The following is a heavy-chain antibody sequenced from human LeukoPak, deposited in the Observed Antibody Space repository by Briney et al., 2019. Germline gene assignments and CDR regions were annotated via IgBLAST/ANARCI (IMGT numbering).Heavy chain of an antibody. CDR2: IRYDGSNK. J-gene: IGHJ4*02. V-gene: IGHV3-30*02. D-gene: IGHD2-2*01. CDR3: AKDGRPKRGCSSTSCLNYLDY. Sequence: GGSLRLSCAASGFTFSSYGMHWVRQAPGKGLEWVAFIRYDGSNKYYAGSVKGRFTISRDNSKNTLYLQMNSLRAEDTAVYYCAKDGRPKRGCSSTSCLNYLDYWGQGTLVTVSS. CDR1: GFTFSSYG.